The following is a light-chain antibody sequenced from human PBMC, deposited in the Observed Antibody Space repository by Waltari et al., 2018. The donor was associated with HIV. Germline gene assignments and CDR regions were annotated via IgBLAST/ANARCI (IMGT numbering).Light chain of an antibody. V-gene: IGKV4-1*01. CDR1: QSLLYSSTNKNY. CDR2: WAS. J-gene: IGKJ2*01. Sequence: DIVMTQSPDSLAVSLGGRATINCKSSQSLLYSSTNKNYLAWYQQRPGQPPKRLIHWASTRESGVPDRFSGSGSGTDFTLTISSLQAEDVAVYYCHQYSRTPYTFGQGTKLEIK. CDR3: HQYSRTPYT.